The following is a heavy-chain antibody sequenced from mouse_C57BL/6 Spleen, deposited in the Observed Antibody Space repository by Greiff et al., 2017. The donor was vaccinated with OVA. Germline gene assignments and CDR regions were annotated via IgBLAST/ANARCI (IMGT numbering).Heavy chain of an antibody. Sequence: QVQLQQPGAELVRPGSSVKLSCKASGYTFTSYWMDWVKQRPGQGLEWIGNIYPSDSETHYNQKFKAKAPLTVYKASSTDYMRLSSQTSEDSAVYCCARGGTGAPFADWGQGTLVTVSA. CDR2: IYPSDSET. V-gene: IGHV1-61*01. CDR1: GYTFTSYW. J-gene: IGHJ3*01. D-gene: IGHD4-1*01. CDR3: ARGGTGAPFAD.